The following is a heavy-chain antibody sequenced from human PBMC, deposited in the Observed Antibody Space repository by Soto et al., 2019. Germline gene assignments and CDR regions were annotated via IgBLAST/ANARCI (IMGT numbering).Heavy chain of an antibody. D-gene: IGHD2-21*02. CDR2: INARSGGT. CDR3: VRGGGVDEVTPTPVVFDY. CDR1: GYSFTGNG. J-gene: IGHJ4*02. Sequence: QVQLVQSGAEVKKPGASVKVSCKASGYSFTGNGIHWVRQAPGQGPEWMGWINARSGGTDYAQKFQGRVTITRDTSMTTGYLDLSRLTSDDTAMYYCVRGGGVDEVTPTPVVFDYWGQGTLLTVSS. V-gene: IGHV1-2*02.